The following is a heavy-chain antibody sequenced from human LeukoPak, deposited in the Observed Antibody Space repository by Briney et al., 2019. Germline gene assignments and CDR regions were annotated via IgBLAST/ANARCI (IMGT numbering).Heavy chain of an antibody. J-gene: IGHJ4*02. CDR2: ISSSSSYI. V-gene: IGHV3-21*01. CDR1: GFTLISSS. D-gene: IGHD4-23*01. CDR3: ASRIIYGGNSGY. Sequence: PGGSLRLSCAGSGFTLISSSMSWVRQAPGKGLEWVSSISSSSSYIYYADSVKGRFTISRDNAKNSLYLQMNSLRAEDTAVYYCASRIIYGGNSGYWGQGTLVTVSS.